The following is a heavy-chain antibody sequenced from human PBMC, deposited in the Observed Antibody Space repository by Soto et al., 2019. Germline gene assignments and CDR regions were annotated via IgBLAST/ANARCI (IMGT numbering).Heavy chain of an antibody. CDR2: IIPISGTT. J-gene: IGHJ4*02. D-gene: IGHD4-17*01. CDR3: AADAPSATVTSDFDY. Sequence: SVKVSCKASGDVFRSYGINWVRQAPGQGLEWMGGIIPISGTTNYAQKFQGRVAITADESTDTVYMELSRLRSEDTAVYFCAADAPSATVTSDFDYWGQGTLVTVS. CDR1: GDVFRSYG. V-gene: IGHV1-69*13.